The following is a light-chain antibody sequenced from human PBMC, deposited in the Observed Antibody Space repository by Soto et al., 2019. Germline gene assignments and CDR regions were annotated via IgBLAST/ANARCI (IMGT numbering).Light chain of an antibody. CDR2: RDS. V-gene: IGLV1-47*01. J-gene: IGLJ3*02. Sequence: QSVLTQPPSASGTPGQRVTISCSGSSSNIGSHYVYWYQQLPGTAPKLLIYRDSQRPSGVPDRFSGSKSGTSASLAISGLRSEDEADYYCAAWDDSLSGWVFGGGTKLTV. CDR3: AAWDDSLSGWV. CDR1: SSNIGSHY.